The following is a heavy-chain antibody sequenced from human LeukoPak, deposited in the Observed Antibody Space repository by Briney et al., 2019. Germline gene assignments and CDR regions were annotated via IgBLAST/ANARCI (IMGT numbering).Heavy chain of an antibody. D-gene: IGHD3-9*01. J-gene: IGHJ6*03. CDR2: IYTSGST. CDR3: ARVVKESYDILTGYYYYYYCYRDV. V-gene: IGHV4-61*02. CDR1: GGSISSGSYY. Sequence: SETLSLTCTVSGGSISSGSYYWSWIRLPAGKGLEWIGRIYTSGSTNYNPSLKSRVTISVDTSKNQFSLKLSSVTAADTAVYYCARVVKESYDILTGYYYYYYCYRDVWGKGTTVTVSS.